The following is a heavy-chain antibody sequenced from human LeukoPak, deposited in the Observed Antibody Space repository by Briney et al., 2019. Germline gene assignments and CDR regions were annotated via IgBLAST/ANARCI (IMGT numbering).Heavy chain of an antibody. J-gene: IGHJ3*02. CDR1: GFTFSSYS. CDR2: ISSGSTTI. CDR3: ARGAGKATVNAFDI. D-gene: IGHD4-17*01. Sequence: GGSLRLSCAASGFTFSSYSMIWVRQAPGKGLEWVSYISSGSTTIYYADSVKGRFTISRDNAKNSLYLQMNSLRAEDTAVYYCARGAGKATVNAFDIWGQGTMVTVSS. V-gene: IGHV3-48*01.